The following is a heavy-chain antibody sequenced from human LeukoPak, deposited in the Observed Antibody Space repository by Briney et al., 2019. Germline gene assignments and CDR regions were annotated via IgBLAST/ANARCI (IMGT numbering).Heavy chain of an antibody. V-gene: IGHV1-2*02. Sequence: EWMGWINPNSGGTNYAQKFQGRGTMTRDTSISTAYMELSRLRSDDTAVYYCARAPDITMVRGVITFDYWGQGTLVTVSS. CDR3: ARAPDITMVRGVITFDY. D-gene: IGHD3-10*01. J-gene: IGHJ4*02. CDR2: INPNSGGT.